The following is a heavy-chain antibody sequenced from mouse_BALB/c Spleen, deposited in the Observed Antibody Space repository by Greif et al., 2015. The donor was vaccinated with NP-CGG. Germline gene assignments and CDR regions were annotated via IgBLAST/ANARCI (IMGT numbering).Heavy chain of an antibody. V-gene: IGHV5-15*02. J-gene: IGHJ1*01. CDR2: ISNLAHSI. Sequence: EVMLVESGGGLVQPGGSRKLSCAASGFTFSDYGMAWVRQAPGKGPEWVAFISNLAHSIYYADTVTGRFTISRENAKNTLYLEMSSLRSEDTAMYYCARDYYGSSYWYFDVWGAGTTVTVSS. CDR1: GFTFSDYG. D-gene: IGHD1-1*01. CDR3: ARDYYGSSYWYFDV.